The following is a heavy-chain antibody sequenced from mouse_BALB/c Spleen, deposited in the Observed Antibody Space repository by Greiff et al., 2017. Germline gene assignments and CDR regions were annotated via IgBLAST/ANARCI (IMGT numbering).Heavy chain of an antibody. Sequence: QVQLQQSGPGLVAPSQSLSITCTVSGFSLTSYGVHWVRQPPGKGLEWLGVIWAGGSTNYNSALMSRLSISKDNSKSQVFLKMNSLQTDDTAMYYCARGGWHYDYDVGPSSWFAYWGQGTLVTVSA. D-gene: IGHD2-4*01. V-gene: IGHV2-9*02. CDR2: IWAGGST. CDR1: GFSLTSYG. J-gene: IGHJ3*01. CDR3: ARGGWHYDYDVGPSSWFAY.